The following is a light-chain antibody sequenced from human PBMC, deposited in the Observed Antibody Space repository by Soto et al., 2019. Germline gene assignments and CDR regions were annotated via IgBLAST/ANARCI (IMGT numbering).Light chain of an antibody. V-gene: IGKV3D-15*01. CDR2: GAS. CDR1: QDVNIY. Sequence: EIVMTQSPATLSVSPGERATLSCRASQDVNIYLAWYQKKPGQAPRLLISGASTRATGIPDRFSGSGSGTEFTLTISSLQSEDVAVYYCQQYGNWPLTFGGGTNVEIK. CDR3: QQYGNWPLT. J-gene: IGKJ4*01.